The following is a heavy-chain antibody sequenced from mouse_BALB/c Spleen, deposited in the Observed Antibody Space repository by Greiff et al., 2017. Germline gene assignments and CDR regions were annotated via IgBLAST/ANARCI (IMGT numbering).Heavy chain of an antibody. CDR2: IDPFNGGT. D-gene: IGHD2-4*01. CDR1: GYSFTSYY. V-gene: IGHV1S135*01. CDR3: ARGMGLEYYFDY. J-gene: IGHJ2*01. Sequence: VQLKESGPELMKPGASVKISCKASGYSFTSYYMHWVKQSHGKSLEWIGYIDPFNGGTSYNQKFKGKATLTVDKSSSTAYMHLSSLTSEDSAVYYCARGMGLEYYFDYWGQGTTLTVSS.